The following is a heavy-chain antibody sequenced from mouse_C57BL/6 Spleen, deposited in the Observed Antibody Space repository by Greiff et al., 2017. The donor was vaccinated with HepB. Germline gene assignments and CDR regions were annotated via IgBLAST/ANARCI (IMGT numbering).Heavy chain of an antibody. CDR3: ARSSYDYAMDY. J-gene: IGHJ4*01. V-gene: IGHV3-1*01. Sequence: EVKLVESGPGMVKPSQSLSLTCTVTGYSITSGYDWHWIRHFPGNKLEWMGYISYSGSTNYNPSLKSRISITHDTSKNHFFLKLNSVTTEDTATYYCARSSYDYAMDYWGQGTSVTVSS. D-gene: IGHD1-1*01. CDR2: ISYSGST. CDR1: GYSITSGYD.